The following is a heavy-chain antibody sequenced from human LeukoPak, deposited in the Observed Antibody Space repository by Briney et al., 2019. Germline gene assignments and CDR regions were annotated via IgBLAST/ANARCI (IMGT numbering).Heavy chain of an antibody. V-gene: IGHV5-51*01. CDR2: ISPGDSDT. CDR1: GYTFTTYW. J-gene: IGHJ4*02. D-gene: IGHD6-13*01. Sequence: GESLKISCKGSGYTFTTYWSGWVRQMPGKGLEWMGIISPGDSDTRYSPSFQGQVTISADKSIRTAYLQWSSLKASDTAMYYCARHVGYGSWYAVYWGQGTLVTVSS. CDR3: ARHVGYGSWYAVY.